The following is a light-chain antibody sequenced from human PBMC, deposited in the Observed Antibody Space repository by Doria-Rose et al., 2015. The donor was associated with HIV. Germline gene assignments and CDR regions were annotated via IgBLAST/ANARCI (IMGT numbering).Light chain of an antibody. CDR2: DGS. V-gene: IGKV3-20*01. CDR3: HQYGTSWT. Sequence: EIVLTQSPGTLSLSPGERATLSCRSSQSFSSTYLARYQQKPGQAPSLLIYDGSTRATGIPDRFSASGSGTDFTLTINRLEPEDFALYYCHQYGTSWTFGQGTKVE. CDR1: QSFSSTY. J-gene: IGKJ1*01.